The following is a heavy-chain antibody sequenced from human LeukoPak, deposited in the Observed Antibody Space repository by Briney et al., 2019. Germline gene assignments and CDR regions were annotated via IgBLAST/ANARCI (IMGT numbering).Heavy chain of an antibody. V-gene: IGHV3-43*02. CDR2: ISGDGGST. CDR3: AKRYQLLYFDY. J-gene: IGHJ4*02. CDR1: GFTFDDYA. D-gene: IGHD2-2*01. Sequence: GGSLRLSCAASGFTFDDYAMHWVRQAPGKGLEWVSLISGDGGSTFYADSMKGRFTISRDDSRNTLYLQMNSLRAEDTAVYYCAKRYQLLYFDYWGQGTLVTVSS.